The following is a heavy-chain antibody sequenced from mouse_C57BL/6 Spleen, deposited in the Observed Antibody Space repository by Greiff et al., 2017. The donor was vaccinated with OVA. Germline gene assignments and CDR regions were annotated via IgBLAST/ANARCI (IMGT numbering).Heavy chain of an antibody. V-gene: IGHV1-63*01. Sequence: VKLQESGAELVRPGTSVKMSCKASGYTFTNYWIGWAKQRPGHGLEWIGDIYPGGGYTNYNEKFKGKATLTADKSSSTAYMQFSSLTSEDSAIYYCARRGDWEAMDYWGQGTSVTVSS. D-gene: IGHD4-1*01. CDR3: ARRGDWEAMDY. CDR2: IYPGGGYT. CDR1: GYTFTNYW. J-gene: IGHJ4*01.